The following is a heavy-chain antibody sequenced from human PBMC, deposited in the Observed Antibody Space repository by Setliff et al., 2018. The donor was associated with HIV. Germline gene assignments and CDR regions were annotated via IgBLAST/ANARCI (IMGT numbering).Heavy chain of an antibody. CDR2: FDQEEGKI. J-gene: IGHJ4*02. CDR1: GDTLTKLS. D-gene: IGHD3-3*02. V-gene: IGHV1-24*01. CDR3: AAPSSVYIFGVLTPVSFDY. Sequence: GASVKVSCKVSGDTLTKLSIYWVRQAPGKGLEWMGGFDQEEGKIIYAQKFQGRVSMTEDTSTDTAYMDLSSLRSDDTAGYYCAAPSSVYIFGVLTPVSFDYWGQGTLVTVSS.